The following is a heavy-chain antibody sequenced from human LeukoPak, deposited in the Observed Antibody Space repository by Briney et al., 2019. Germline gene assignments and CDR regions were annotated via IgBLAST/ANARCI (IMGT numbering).Heavy chain of an antibody. V-gene: IGHV3-11*01. D-gene: IGHD3-3*01. CDR2: ISSSGSTI. Sequence: PGGSLRLSCAASGFTFSDYYMSWIRQAPGKGLEWVSYISSSGSTIYYADSVKGRSTISRDNAKNSLYLQMNSLRAEDTAVYYCARAFFPDYYYGMDVWGQGTTVTVSS. CDR1: GFTFSDYY. J-gene: IGHJ6*02. CDR3: ARAFFPDYYYGMDV.